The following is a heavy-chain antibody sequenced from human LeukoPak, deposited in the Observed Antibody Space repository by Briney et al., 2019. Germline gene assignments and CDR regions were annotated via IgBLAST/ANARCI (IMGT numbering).Heavy chain of an antibody. V-gene: IGHV1-69*04. CDR1: GGTFSSYA. CDR3: ARSPTLRYPKAYYFDY. Sequence: ASVKVSCKASGGTFSSYAISWVRQAPGQGLEWMGRIIPILGIANYAQKFQGRVTITADKSTSTAYMELSSLRSEDTAVYYCARSPTLRYPKAYYFDYWGQGTLVTVSS. J-gene: IGHJ4*02. D-gene: IGHD4-17*01. CDR2: IIPILGIA.